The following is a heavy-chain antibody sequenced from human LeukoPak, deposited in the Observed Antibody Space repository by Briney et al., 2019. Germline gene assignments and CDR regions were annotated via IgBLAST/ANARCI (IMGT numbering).Heavy chain of an antibody. CDR2: INSDGSST. D-gene: IGHD1-26*01. V-gene: IGHV3-74*01. CDR1: GFTFSSYW. Sequence: PGGSLRLSCAASGFTFSSYWMHWVRQAPGKGLVWVSRINSDGSSTSYADSVKGRFNISRDNAKNTLYLQMNSLRAEDTAVYYCARGPSGSYSGAAFDIWGQGTMVTVSS. CDR3: ARGPSGSYSGAAFDI. J-gene: IGHJ3*02.